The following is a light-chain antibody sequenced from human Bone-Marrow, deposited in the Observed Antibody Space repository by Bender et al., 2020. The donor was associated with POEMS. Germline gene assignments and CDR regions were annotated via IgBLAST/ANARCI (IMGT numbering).Light chain of an antibody. Sequence: QSALTQPASVSGSPGQSITISCTGTSSDVGVSWYQQHPGKAPKLIIYEDNKRPSGVSNRFSGSKSGNTASLTVSGLQAEDEANYYCSSYAGSSNHLWVFGGGTKLTVL. CDR1: SSDVG. CDR3: SSYAGSSNHLWV. J-gene: IGLJ3*02. V-gene: IGLV2-14*02. CDR2: EDN.